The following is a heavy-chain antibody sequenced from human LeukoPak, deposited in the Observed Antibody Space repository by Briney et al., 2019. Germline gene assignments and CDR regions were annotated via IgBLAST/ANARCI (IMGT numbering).Heavy chain of an antibody. CDR1: GVTFSRYA. J-gene: IGHJ4*02. CDR3: ASVGHRVGQTERINDF. CDR2: VLPMSGTA. Sequence: SVRVSCKASGVTFSRYAISWVRQAPGQGLEWMGGVLPMSGTANYAQKFQGRVTITADESTNTANMELRSLRPEDTALYYCASVGHRVGQTERINDFWGQGTRVTVSS. V-gene: IGHV1-69*13. D-gene: IGHD2-15*01.